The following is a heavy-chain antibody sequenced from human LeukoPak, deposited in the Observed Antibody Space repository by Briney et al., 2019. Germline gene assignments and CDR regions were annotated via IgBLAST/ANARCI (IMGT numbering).Heavy chain of an antibody. V-gene: IGHV4-34*01. CDR1: GFTFSSYG. J-gene: IGHJ3*02. CDR2: INHSGST. Sequence: TGGSLRLSCAASGFTFSSYGMHWVRQAPGKGLEWIGEINHSGSTNYNPSLKSRVTISVDTSKNQFSLKLSSVTAADTAVYYCARGGVWYYDRSDAFDTWGQGTMVTVSS. CDR3: ARGGVWYYDRSDAFDT. D-gene: IGHD3-22*01.